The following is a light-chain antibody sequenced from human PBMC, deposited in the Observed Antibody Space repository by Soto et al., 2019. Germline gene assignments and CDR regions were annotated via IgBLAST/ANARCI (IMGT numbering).Light chain of an antibody. J-gene: IGLJ2*01. Sequence: QSVLTQPASVSGSPGQSITISCTGTSSDVGGYNYVSWYQQHPGKAPKLMIYEVSDRPSGVSNRFSGSKSGNTASLTISGLQAEDEADYYCISYTRSTTLVVFGGGTKVTVL. CDR3: ISYTRSTTLVV. CDR1: SSDVGGYNY. V-gene: IGLV2-14*01. CDR2: EVS.